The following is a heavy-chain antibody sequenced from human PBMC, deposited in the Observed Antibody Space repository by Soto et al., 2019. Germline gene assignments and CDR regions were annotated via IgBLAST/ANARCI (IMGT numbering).Heavy chain of an antibody. CDR2: IYYSGNT. V-gene: IGHV4-39*01. Sequence: QLQLQESGPGLVKPSDTLSLTCTVSGGSIGGSTYYWGWIRQPPGKGLEWIGSIYYSGNTYYNPSLKSRVTISVDTSNNQFSLKLTFVTAADTAVYYCARLPHYGSGSYGMDVWGQGTTVTVSS. D-gene: IGHD3-10*01. CDR3: ARLPHYGSGSYGMDV. CDR1: GGSIGGSTYY. J-gene: IGHJ6*02.